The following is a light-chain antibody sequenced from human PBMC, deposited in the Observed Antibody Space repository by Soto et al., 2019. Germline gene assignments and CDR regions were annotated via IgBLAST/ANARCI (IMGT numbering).Light chain of an antibody. J-gene: IGKJ5*01. CDR2: GAS. Sequence: ERVMTQSPATLSVSPGERATLSCRASHTVNSNLAWYQQKPGQAPRLLIYGASTRATGIPARFSGSGSGTEFTLTISSLQSEDFAVYYCQQYNNWPITFGQGTRLEI. V-gene: IGKV3-15*01. CDR1: HTVNSN. CDR3: QQYNNWPIT.